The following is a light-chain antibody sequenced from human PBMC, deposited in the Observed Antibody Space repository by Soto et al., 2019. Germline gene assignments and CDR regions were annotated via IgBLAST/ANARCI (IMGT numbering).Light chain of an antibody. CDR2: SNN. CDR3: AAWDDSLSANYV. J-gene: IGLJ1*01. V-gene: IGLV1-47*02. Sequence: QSVLTQPPSASVTPGQRVTVSCSGSSSNIGSNYVYWYQQLPGTAPKLLIYSNNQRPSGVPDRFSGSKSGPSASLAISGLRSEDEADYYCAAWDDSLSANYVFGTGTKVTVL. CDR1: SSNIGSNY.